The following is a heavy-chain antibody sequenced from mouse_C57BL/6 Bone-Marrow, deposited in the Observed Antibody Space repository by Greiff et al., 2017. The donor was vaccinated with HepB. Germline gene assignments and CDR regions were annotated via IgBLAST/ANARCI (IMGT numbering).Heavy chain of an antibody. CDR3: ARHNDGYWWFAY. V-gene: IGHV5-2*03. CDR2: INSDGGST. Sequence: EVKVEESGGGLVQPGESLKLSCESNEYEFPSHDMSWVRKTPEKRLELVAAINSDGGSTYYPDTMERRFIISRDNTKKTLYLQMSSLRSEDTALYYCARHNDGYWWFAYWGQGTLVTVSA. CDR1: EYEFPSHD. D-gene: IGHD2-3*01. J-gene: IGHJ3*01.